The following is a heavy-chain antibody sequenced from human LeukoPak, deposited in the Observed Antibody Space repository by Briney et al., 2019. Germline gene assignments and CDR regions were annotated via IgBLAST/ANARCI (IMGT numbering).Heavy chain of an antibody. J-gene: IGHJ4*02. V-gene: IGHV1-2*02. Sequence: ASVKVPCKASGYTFTGYYMHWVRQAPGQGLEWMGWINPNSGGTNYAQKFQGRVTMTRDTSISTAYMELSRLRSDDTAVYYCARGGIKKQQLVRPPLDYWGQGTLVTVSS. D-gene: IGHD6-13*01. CDR2: INPNSGGT. CDR3: ARGGIKKQQLVRPPLDY. CDR1: GYTFTGYY.